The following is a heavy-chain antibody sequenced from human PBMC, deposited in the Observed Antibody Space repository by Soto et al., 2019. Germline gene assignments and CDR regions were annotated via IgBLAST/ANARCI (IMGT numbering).Heavy chain of an antibody. J-gene: IGHJ6*02. CDR2: ISGSGGST. CDR3: AKGDYDFWSGHYYYYGMDV. Sequence: GGSLRLSCAASGFTFSSYAMSWVRQAPGKGLEWVSAISGSGGSTYYADSVKGRFTISRDNSKNTLYLQMNSLRAEDTAVYYCAKGDYDFWSGHYYYYGMDVWGQGTKVTVSS. CDR1: GFTFSSYA. V-gene: IGHV3-23*01. D-gene: IGHD3-3*01.